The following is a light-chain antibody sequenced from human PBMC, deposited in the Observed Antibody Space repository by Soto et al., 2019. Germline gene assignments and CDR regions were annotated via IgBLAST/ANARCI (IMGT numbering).Light chain of an antibody. V-gene: IGLV2-14*03. Sequence: QSALTQPASVSGSPGQSITISCTGTSTDVGAYHYVSWYQHHPGKAPKLIIFDVDTRPSGISDRFSGSKSGTTASLTISGPQAEVVADYSCSSYTSHSTRVFGGATKLTVL. J-gene: IGLJ3*02. CDR2: DVD. CDR1: STDVGAYHY. CDR3: SSYTSHSTRV.